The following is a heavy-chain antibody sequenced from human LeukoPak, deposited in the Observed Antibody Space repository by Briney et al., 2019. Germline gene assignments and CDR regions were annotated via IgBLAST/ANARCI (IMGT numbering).Heavy chain of an antibody. CDR1: GYSISSGYY. V-gene: IGHV4-38-2*01. Sequence: PSETLSLTCAVSGYSISSGYYWGWIRQPPGKGLEWIGYIYYSGSTNYNPSLKSRVTISVDTSKNQFSLKLSSVTAADTAVYYCARGQTDIGYWGQGTLVTVSS. CDR3: ARGQTDIGY. J-gene: IGHJ4*02. CDR2: IYYSGST.